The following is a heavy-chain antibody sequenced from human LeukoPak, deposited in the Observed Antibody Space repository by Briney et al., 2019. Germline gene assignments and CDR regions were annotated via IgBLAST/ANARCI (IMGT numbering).Heavy chain of an antibody. V-gene: IGHV3-23*01. CDR1: GFTFSSYA. CDR3: ARESSYGSFDY. Sequence: GGSLRLSCAASGFTFSSYAMMWLRQAPGRGLEWVSAISGSGGRTLYADSVKGRFTISRDNSKNTLYLQMSSLRAEDTAVYYCARESSYGSFDYWGQGTLVTVSS. D-gene: IGHD5-18*01. CDR2: ISGSGGRT. J-gene: IGHJ4*02.